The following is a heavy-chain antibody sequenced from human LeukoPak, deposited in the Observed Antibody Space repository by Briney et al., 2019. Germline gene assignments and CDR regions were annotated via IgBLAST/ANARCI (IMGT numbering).Heavy chain of an antibody. V-gene: IGHV3-15*01. CDR3: STDQGYGSGSYYWFDP. J-gene: IGHJ5*02. CDR1: GFTFSSYG. CDR2: IKSKTDGGTT. Sequence: GGSLRLSCAASGFTFSSYGMHWVRQAPGKGLEWVGRIKSKTDGGTTDYAAPVEGRFTISRDDSENTLYLQMNSLKSEDTAVYYCSTDQGYGSGSYYWFDPWGRGTLVTVSS. D-gene: IGHD3-10*01.